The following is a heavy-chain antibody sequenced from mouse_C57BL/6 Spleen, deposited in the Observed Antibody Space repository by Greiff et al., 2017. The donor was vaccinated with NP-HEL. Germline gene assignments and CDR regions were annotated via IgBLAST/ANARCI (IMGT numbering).Heavy chain of an antibody. V-gene: IGHV10-3*01. Sequence: VQLKESGGGLVQPKGSLKLSCAASGFTFNTYAMHWVRQAPGKGLEWVARIRSKSSNYATYYADSVKDRFTISRDDSQSMLYLQMNNLKTEATAMYYYGSAADGYYLWAFAYWGQGTLVTVSA. D-gene: IGHD2-3*01. CDR2: IRSKSSNYAT. J-gene: IGHJ3*01. CDR1: GFTFNTYA. CDR3: GSAADGYYLWAFAY.